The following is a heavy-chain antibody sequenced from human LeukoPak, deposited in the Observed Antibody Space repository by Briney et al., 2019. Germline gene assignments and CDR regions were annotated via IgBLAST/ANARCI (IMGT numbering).Heavy chain of an antibody. CDR3: ARDRYEYSSGWYHEYFQH. CDR2: ISGSGGST. J-gene: IGHJ1*01. CDR1: GFTFSSYA. D-gene: IGHD6-19*01. Sequence: GGSLRLSCAASGFTFSSYAMSWVRQAPGKGLEWVSAISGSGGSTYYADSVKGRFTISRDNSKNTLYLQMNSLRAEDTAVYYCARDRYEYSSGWYHEYFQHWGQGTLVTVSS. V-gene: IGHV3-23*01.